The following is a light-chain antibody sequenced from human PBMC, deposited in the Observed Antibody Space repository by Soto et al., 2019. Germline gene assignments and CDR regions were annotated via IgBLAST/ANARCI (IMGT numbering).Light chain of an antibody. J-gene: IGKJ3*01. CDR3: QQYGKPLCT. V-gene: IGKV3-20*01. Sequence: IGLTQSPCTLSLSPGESATLSCGASQSVTNNFLAWYQQKPGQAPRLLIYGAYSRATGVPDRFSGSWSGTDFALTISRLEPGDFAVYYCQQYGKPLCTFGPATKVDIK. CDR1: QSVTNNF. CDR2: GAY.